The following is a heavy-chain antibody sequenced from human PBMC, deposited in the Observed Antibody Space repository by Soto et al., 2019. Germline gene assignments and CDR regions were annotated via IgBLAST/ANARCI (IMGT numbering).Heavy chain of an antibody. CDR1: GGGLSRDA. Sequence: SVKLSWKAAGGGLSRDAGGWVRQETGQGLEWMGGIIPIFGTANYAQKFQGRVTITADESTSTAYMELSSLRSEDTAVYYCARGVLRYFDWLLRPRYYYSGMDVWGQGTTVTVSS. V-gene: IGHV1-69*01. CDR3: ARGVLRYFDWLLRPRYYYSGMDV. CDR2: IIPIFGTA. J-gene: IGHJ6*02. D-gene: IGHD3-9*01.